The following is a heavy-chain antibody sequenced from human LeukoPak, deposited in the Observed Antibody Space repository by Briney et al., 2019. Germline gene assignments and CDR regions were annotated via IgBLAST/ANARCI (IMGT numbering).Heavy chain of an antibody. CDR2: INPNSGGT. J-gene: IGHJ4*02. V-gene: IGHV1-2*02. D-gene: IGHD5-18*01. CDR3: ARGYSYGYWQGYYFDY. CDR1: GYTFTGYY. Sequence: GASVKVSCKASGYTFTGYYMHWVRQAPGQGLEWMGWINPNSGGTNYAQKFQGRVTMTRDTSISTAYMELSRLRSDDTAVYYCARGYSYGYWQGYYFDYWGQGTLVTVSS.